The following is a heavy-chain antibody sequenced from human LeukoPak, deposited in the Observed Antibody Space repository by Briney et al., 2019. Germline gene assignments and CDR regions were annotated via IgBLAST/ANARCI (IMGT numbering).Heavy chain of an antibody. CDR2: IIPIFGTA. Sequence: ASVKVSCKASGGTFSSYAISWVRQAPGQGLEWMGGIIPIFGTANYAQKFQGRVTITADESTSTAYMELSSLRSEDTAVYYCARIDYGDYGGGDFDYWGQGTLVTVSS. CDR1: GGTFSSYA. CDR3: ARIDYGDYGGGDFDY. V-gene: IGHV1-69*13. D-gene: IGHD4-17*01. J-gene: IGHJ4*02.